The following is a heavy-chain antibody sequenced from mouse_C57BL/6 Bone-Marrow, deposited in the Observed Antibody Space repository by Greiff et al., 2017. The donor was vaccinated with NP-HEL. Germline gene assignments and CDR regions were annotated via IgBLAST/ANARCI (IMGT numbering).Heavy chain of an antibody. J-gene: IGHJ2*01. CDR1: GFNIKDDY. CDR2: IDPENGDT. Sequence: EVQLQQSGAELVRPGASVKLSCTASGFNIKDDYMHWVKQRPEQGLEWIGWIDPENGDTEYASKFQGKATITADTSSNTAYLQLSSLTSEDTAVDYCTGGYYFDYWGQGTTLTVSS. V-gene: IGHV14-4*01. CDR3: TGGYYFDY.